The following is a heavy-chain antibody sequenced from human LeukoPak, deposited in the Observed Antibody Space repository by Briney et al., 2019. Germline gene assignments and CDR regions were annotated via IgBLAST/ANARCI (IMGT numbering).Heavy chain of an antibody. V-gene: IGHV3-66*01. CDR3: AKDHGSLGSRLN. Sequence: GGSLRLSCAASEFSVGSNYMTWVRQAPGKGLEWVSLIYSGGSAYYADSVKGRFTISRDNSKNTLYLQMNSLRAEDTAVYYCAKDHGSLGSRLNWGQGTLVTVSS. CDR1: EFSVGSNY. D-gene: IGHD3-10*01. J-gene: IGHJ4*02. CDR2: IYSGGSA.